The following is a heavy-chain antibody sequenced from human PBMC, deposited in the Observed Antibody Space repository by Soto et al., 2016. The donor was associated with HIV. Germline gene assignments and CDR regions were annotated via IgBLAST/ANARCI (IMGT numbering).Heavy chain of an antibody. CDR1: GFTFSSYS. Sequence: EVQLVESGGGLVQPGGSLRLSCAASGFTFSSYSMNWVRQAPGKGLEWVSYISSSSTIYYADSVKGRFTISRDNAKNSLYLQMNSLRAEDTAVYYCARDHLDPFEYWGQGTLVTVSS. V-gene: IGHV3-48*04. CDR2: ISSSSTI. CDR3: ARDHLDPFEY. J-gene: IGHJ4*02. D-gene: IGHD3-9*01.